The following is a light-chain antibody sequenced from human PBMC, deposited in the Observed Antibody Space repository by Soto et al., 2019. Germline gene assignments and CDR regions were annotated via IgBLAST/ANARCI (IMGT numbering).Light chain of an antibody. J-gene: IGKJ4*01. CDR3: QQYGSSPRD. CDR2: GAS. CDR1: QSVSGSY. V-gene: IGKV3-20*01. Sequence: EIVLTQSPGTLSLSPGERATLSCRASQSVSGSYLAWYQQKPGQAPRLLIYGASSRATGIPDRFSGSGSGTDFTLTISRLEPEDFAVYYCQQYGSSPRDFGGGTKVEIK.